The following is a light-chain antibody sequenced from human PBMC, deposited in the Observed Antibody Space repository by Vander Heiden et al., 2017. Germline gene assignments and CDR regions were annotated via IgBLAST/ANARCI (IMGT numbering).Light chain of an antibody. V-gene: IGLV3-1*01. J-gene: IGLJ2*01. CDR2: QDT. Sequence: SFELAQPPSVSVSPGPTASITCPGYELGDKYACWYQQKPGQSPVLVIYQDTKRPSGIPERISGSNSGNTATLTISGTEAMDEADYFCQAWDNNTVIFGGGTKLSVL. CDR1: ELGDKY. CDR3: QAWDNNTVI.